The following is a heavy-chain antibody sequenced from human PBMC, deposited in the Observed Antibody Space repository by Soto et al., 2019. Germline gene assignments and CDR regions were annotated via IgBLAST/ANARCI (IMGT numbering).Heavy chain of an antibody. Sequence: PSETLSLTCTVSGGSISSGDYYWSWIRQPPGKGLEWIGYIYYSGSTYYNPSLKSRVTISVDTSKNQFSLKLSSVTAADTAVYYCARELVRGVIKGYYYYGMDVWGQGTTVTVSS. CDR3: ARELVRGVIKGYYYYGMDV. CDR1: GGSISSGDYY. D-gene: IGHD3-10*01. CDR2: IYYSGST. J-gene: IGHJ6*02. V-gene: IGHV4-30-4*01.